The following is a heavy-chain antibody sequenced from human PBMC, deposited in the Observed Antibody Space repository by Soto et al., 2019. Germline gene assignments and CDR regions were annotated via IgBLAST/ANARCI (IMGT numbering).Heavy chain of an antibody. Sequence: QVQLQESGTGLVKPSQTLSLTCTVSGGSISSGGSYWSWIRQNPGKGLEWIGYISYSGSTYYNPSLQSQVSISVDTSKHQFSLNLSHATAADTAVYYCARDAVRAEGTHYYYYYGLDVLGQGTTVTVSS. CDR2: ISYSGST. J-gene: IGHJ6*02. D-gene: IGHD3-10*01. CDR3: ARDAVRAEGTHYYYYYGLDV. CDR1: GGSISSGGSY. V-gene: IGHV4-31*01.